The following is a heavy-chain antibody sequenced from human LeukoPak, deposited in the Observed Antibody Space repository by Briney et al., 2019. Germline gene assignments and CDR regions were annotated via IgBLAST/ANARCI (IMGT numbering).Heavy chain of an antibody. D-gene: IGHD5-18*01. Sequence: GGSLRLSCAASGFTFSSYGMHWVRQAPGKGLEWVSSIISSGSVTYYADSVKGRFTISRDNFQNMVYLQMDSLRVEDSALYFCAKNAGYSYGLYYFDYWGQGTLVTVSS. CDR2: IISSGSVT. V-gene: IGHV3-NL1*01. CDR1: GFTFSSYG. J-gene: IGHJ4*02. CDR3: AKNAGYSYGLYYFDY.